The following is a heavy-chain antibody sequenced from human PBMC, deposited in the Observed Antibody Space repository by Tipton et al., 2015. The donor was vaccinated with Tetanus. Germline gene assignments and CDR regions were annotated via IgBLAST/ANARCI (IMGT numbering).Heavy chain of an antibody. Sequence: TLSLTCTVSGGSMSGGFYWSWIRQHPAKGLEWIGYIYNTGSTYYNPSLQSRLTLSLDTSKNQFSLKLSSVTAADTAVYYCARYPSPYCGGDCQRNAFDIWGQGTMVTVSS. V-gene: IGHV4-31*03. D-gene: IGHD2-21*02. CDR3: ARYPSPYCGGDCQRNAFDI. CDR2: IYNTGST. CDR1: GGSMSGGFY. J-gene: IGHJ3*02.